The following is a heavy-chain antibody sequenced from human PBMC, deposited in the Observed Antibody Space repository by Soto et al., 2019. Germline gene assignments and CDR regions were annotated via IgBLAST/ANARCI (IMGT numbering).Heavy chain of an antibody. D-gene: IGHD3-10*01. CDR2: IYYSGST. J-gene: IGHJ4*02. Sequence: PSETLSLTCAVSGGSISSGGYYWSWIRQPPVKGLERIGYIYYSGSTYYNPSLKIRVTISVDTSKNQFSLKLSSVTAADTAVYYCARAPRGNYGYPSYFDYWGQGTLVTVSS. CDR3: ARAPRGNYGYPSYFDY. V-gene: IGHV4-30-4*01. CDR1: GGSISSGGYY.